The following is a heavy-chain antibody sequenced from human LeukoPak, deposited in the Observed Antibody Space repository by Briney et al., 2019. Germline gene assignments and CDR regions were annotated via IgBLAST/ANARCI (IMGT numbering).Heavy chain of an antibody. J-gene: IGHJ4*02. D-gene: IGHD3-22*01. V-gene: IGHV3-23*01. Sequence: GGSLRLSCAVSGFTFSSYAMSWVRQAPGKGLEWVSGISGSGGNTYYADSVKGRFTISRDNSKNTFYLEMNSLRAEDTAVYYCARYNGHNYDSTGYYHDYWGQGTLVTVSS. CDR2: ISGSGGNT. CDR3: ARYNGHNYDSTGYYHDY. CDR1: GFTFSSYA.